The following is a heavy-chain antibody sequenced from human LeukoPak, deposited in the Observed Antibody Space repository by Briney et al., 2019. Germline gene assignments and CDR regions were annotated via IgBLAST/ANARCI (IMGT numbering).Heavy chain of an antibody. J-gene: IGHJ6*02. CDR3: ARLKDIVVVPTAMWVGMDV. CDR2: IYPGDSDT. V-gene: IGHV5-51*01. D-gene: IGHD2-2*01. CDR1: GYSFTSYW. Sequence: GESLKISWKGSGYSFTSYWIGWVRQMPGKGLEGVGIIYPGDSDTRYSPSFQGQVTISADKSISTAFLQWSSLKASDTAMYYCARLKDIVVVPTAMWVGMDVWGQGTTVTVSS.